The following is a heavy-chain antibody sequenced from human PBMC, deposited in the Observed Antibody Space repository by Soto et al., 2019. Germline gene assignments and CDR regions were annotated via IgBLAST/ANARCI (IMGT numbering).Heavy chain of an antibody. V-gene: IGHV1-8*01. CDR2: MNPNSGNT. CDR3: ARGEHRITIFGVVPNDAFDI. J-gene: IGHJ3*02. Sequence: VKVSCKASGYTFTSYDINWVRQATGEGLEWMGWMNPNSGNTGYAQKFQGRVTMTRNTSISTAYMELSSLRSEDTAVYYCARGEHRITIFGVVPNDAFDIWGQGTMVTVSS. D-gene: IGHD3-3*01. CDR1: GYTFTSYD.